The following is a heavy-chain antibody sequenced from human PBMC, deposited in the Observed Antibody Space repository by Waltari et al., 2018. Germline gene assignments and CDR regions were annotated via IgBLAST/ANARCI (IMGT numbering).Heavy chain of an antibody. CDR3: ARELGN. CDR1: GASISSSNY. J-gene: IGHJ4*02. CDR2: IYTSGST. Sequence: QVQLQESGPGLVKPSQTLSLTCAVSGASISSSNYWTWIRQPAGKGLEWSGLIYTSGSTTYNPSLKSRVTISVDASKNQFSLKLSSVTAADTAVYYCARELGNWGQGTLVTVSA. V-gene: IGHV4-61*02.